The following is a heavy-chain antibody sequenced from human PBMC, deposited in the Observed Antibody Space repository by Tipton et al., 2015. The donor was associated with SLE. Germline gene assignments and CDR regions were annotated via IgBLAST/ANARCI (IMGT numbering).Heavy chain of an antibody. D-gene: IGHD7-27*01. CDR2: MFYSGSV. J-gene: IGHJ4*02. Sequence: TLSLTCTVFGDSISSHYWSWIRQSPGKGLEWIGNMFYSGSVTYNPSLKSRVTMSVDMSRNQFSLRPTSVTAADTAVYFCARDITAPGDFFYFDQWGQGTRVTVSS. CDR1: GDSISSHY. V-gene: IGHV4-59*11. CDR3: ARDITAPGDFFYFDQ.